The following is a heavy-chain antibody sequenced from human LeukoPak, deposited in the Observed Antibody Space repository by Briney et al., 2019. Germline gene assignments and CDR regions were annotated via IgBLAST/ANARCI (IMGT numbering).Heavy chain of an antibody. V-gene: IGHV4-59*01. CDR1: GGSITNYY. D-gene: IGHD3-16*01. J-gene: IGHJ5*02. Sequence: SETLSLTCTVSGGSITNYYWSWIRQPPGKGLEWIGYIYNSGNTKYNPSLKSRVTISVDTSKNQFSLKLTSVTAADTAVYYCARGGEVSWFDPWGQGTLVAVSS. CDR3: ARGGEVSWFDP. CDR2: IYNSGNT.